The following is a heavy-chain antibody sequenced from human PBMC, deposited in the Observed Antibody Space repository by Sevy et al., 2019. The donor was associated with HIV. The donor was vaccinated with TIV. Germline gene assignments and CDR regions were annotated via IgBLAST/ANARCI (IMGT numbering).Heavy chain of an antibody. D-gene: IGHD6-19*01. CDR3: AKGAVAGTGGDYFDY. CDR2: ISWNSGSI. J-gene: IGHJ4*02. Sequence: GGSLRLSCTASGFTFDDYAMHWVRQAPGKGLEWVSGISWNSGSIGYADSVKGRFTISRDNAKNSLYLQMNSLGAEDTALYYCAKGAVAGTGGDYFDYWGQGTLVTVSS. CDR1: GFTFDDYA. V-gene: IGHV3-9*01.